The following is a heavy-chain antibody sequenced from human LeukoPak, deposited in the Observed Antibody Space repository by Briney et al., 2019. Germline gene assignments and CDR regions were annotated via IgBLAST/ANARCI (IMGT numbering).Heavy chain of an antibody. CDR2: IKSKTDGGTT. Sequence: GGSLRLSCAASGFTFSNAWMSWVRQAPGKGLEWVGRIKSKTDGGTTDYAAPVKGRFTISRDDSKNTLYLRMNSLKTEDTAVYYCTTGGLGYCSSTSCYHAYWGQGTLVTVSS. CDR3: TTGGLGYCSSTSCYHAY. CDR1: GFTFSNAW. J-gene: IGHJ4*02. V-gene: IGHV3-15*01. D-gene: IGHD2-2*01.